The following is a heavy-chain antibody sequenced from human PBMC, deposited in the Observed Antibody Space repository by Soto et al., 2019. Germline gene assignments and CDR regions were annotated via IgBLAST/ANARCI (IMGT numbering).Heavy chain of an antibody. J-gene: IGHJ5*02. CDR2: IWYDGSNK. CDR1: GFTFSSYG. D-gene: IGHD3-10*01. CDR3: ASGGITMVRGVITFDP. Sequence: QVQLVESGGGVVQPGRSLRLSCAASGFTFSSYGMHWVRQAPGKGPEWVAVIWYDGSNKYYADSVKGRFTISRDNSKNTLYLQMNSLRAEDTAVYYCASGGITMVRGVITFDPWGQGTLVTVSS. V-gene: IGHV3-33*01.